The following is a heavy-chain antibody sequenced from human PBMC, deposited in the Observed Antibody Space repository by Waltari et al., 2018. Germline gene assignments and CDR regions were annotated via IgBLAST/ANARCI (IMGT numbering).Heavy chain of an antibody. Sequence: QVQLQESGPGLVKPSETLSLTCAVSGYSISSGYYWGWIRQPPGKGLEWIGSIYHSGSPYYNPSLKSRVTISVDTSKNQFSLKLISVTAADTAVYYCASKRLYSSSWYNWGQGTLVTVSS. J-gene: IGHJ4*02. D-gene: IGHD6-13*01. CDR3: ASKRLYSSSWYN. V-gene: IGHV4-38-2*01. CDR2: IYHSGSP. CDR1: GYSISSGYY.